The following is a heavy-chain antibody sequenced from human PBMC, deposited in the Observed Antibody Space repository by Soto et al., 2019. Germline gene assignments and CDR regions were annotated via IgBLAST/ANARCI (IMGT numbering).Heavy chain of an antibody. V-gene: IGHV3-30*18. CDR2: ISHDGSEQ. J-gene: IGHJ6*02. D-gene: IGHD5-12*01. Sequence: QVQLVESGGGVVQPGRSLRLSCRVSGITLNNSGIHWVRQAPGKGLEWMAVISHDGSEQYYADSMKGRLNISRDNSKNTVNLQMNRLRGEDTAIYYCVKDRVPGAYGHYYGMDVWGQGTTVTVSS. CDR1: GITLNNSG. CDR3: VKDRVPGAYGHYYGMDV.